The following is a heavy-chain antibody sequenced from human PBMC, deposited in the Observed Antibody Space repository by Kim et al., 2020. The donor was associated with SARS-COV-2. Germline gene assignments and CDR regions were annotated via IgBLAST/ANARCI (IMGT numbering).Heavy chain of an antibody. J-gene: IGHJ5*02. V-gene: IGHV4-34*01. Sequence: SETLSLTCAVYGGSFSGYYWSWIRQPPGKGLEWIGEINHSGSTNYNPSLKSRVTISVDTSKNQFSLKLSSVTAADTAVYYCARGRKDDIVVVPAAIIGYNWFDPWGQGTLVTVSS. CDR2: INHSGST. CDR1: GGSFSGYY. CDR3: ARGRKDDIVVVPAAIIGYNWFDP. D-gene: IGHD2-2*01.